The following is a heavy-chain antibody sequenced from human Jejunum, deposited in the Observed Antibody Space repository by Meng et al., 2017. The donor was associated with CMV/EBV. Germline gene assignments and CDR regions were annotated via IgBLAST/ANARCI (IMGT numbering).Heavy chain of an antibody. CDR3: ARRFQEGLTGRRPWFDP. D-gene: IGHD1-20*01. CDR2: INPGSGGT. Sequence: FPTCFVPWVRPAPGQGLEWMGWINPGSGGTNSAQQFQGRVTMTRDTSISTAYMELSGLTSDDTAVYYCARRFQEGLTGRRPWFDPWGQGTLVTVSS. V-gene: IGHV1-2*02. CDR1: FPTCF. J-gene: IGHJ5*02.